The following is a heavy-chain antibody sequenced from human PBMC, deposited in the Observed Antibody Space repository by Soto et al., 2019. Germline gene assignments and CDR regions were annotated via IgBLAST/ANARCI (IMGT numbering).Heavy chain of an antibody. J-gene: IGHJ4*02. CDR3: GRGQEGIVATH. Sequence: QVQLQQWGAGLLKPSETLSLTCTVNGGSLTGYYWSWIRQPPGKGLEWIGEVKDGGSTNYSPSLRGRVYISADTSKTPFSLRLNAVTAADTAVYFCGRGQEGIVATHWDQGALVTVSS. D-gene: IGHD5-12*01. CDR1: GGSLTGYY. CDR2: VKDGGST. V-gene: IGHV4-34*01.